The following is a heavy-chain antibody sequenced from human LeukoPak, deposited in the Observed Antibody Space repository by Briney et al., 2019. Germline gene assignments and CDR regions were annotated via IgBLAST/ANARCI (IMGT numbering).Heavy chain of an antibody. V-gene: IGHV4-39*01. CDR3: ARQSLIVQVPAARALLDY. CDR1: GDSISSSIFY. CDR2: IYHSGNT. J-gene: IGHJ4*02. Sequence: PSETLSLTCTVSGDSISSSIFYWGWIHQPPGKGLEWIGNIYHSGNTYYNPSLKSRVTISVDTSKNQFSLKLTSVTAADTAVYYCARQSLIVQVPAARALLDYWGQGTLVTVSS. D-gene: IGHD2-2*01.